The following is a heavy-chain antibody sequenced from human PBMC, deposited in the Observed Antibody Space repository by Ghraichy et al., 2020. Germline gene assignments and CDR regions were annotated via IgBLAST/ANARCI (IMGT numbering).Heavy chain of an antibody. Sequence: SETLSLTCNVSGDSIHSRASYWGWIRQSPERGLEWIATVSYRGSTYYNPSLKRRVAISVDPSKTQFSLKLTSVTAADTAVYFCARVGLGTLGYFNPWGQETLIT. CDR1: GDSIHSRASY. CDR3: ARVGLGTLGYFNP. CDR2: VSYRGST. J-gene: IGHJ5*02. V-gene: IGHV4-39*07. D-gene: IGHD3-16*01.